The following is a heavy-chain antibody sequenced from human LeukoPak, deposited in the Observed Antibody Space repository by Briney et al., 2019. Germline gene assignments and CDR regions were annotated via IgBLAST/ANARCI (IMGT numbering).Heavy chain of an antibody. V-gene: IGHV1-2*02. J-gene: IGHJ5*02. CDR1: GYTFTGYY. D-gene: IGHD1-26*01. CDR3: ARVKWDAGNWFDP. Sequence: ASVKVSCKASGYTFTGYYMHWVRQAPGQGLEWMGWINPNSGGTNYAQKFQGRVTMTRDTSISTAYMELSRLRSDDTAVYYCARVKWDAGNWFDPWGQGTLVTVSS. CDR2: INPNSGGT.